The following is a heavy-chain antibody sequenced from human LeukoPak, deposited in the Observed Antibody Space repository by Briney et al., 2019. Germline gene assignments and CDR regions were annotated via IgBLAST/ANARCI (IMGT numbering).Heavy chain of an antibody. J-gene: IGHJ4*02. D-gene: IGHD3-22*01. CDR1: GFTFSDYY. CDR3: ARGGYYYDSSGYYFFDY. V-gene: IGHV4-59*01. Sequence: GSLRLSCAASGFTFSDYYMSWIRQPPGKGLEWIGYIYYSGSTNYNPSLKSRVTISVDTSKNQFSLKLSSVTAAGTAVYYCARGGYYYDSSGYYFFDYWGQGTLVTVSS. CDR2: IYYSGST.